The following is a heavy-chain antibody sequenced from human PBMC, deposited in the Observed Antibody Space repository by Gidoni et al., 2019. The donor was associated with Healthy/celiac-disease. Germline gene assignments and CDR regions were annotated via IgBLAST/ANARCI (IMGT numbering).Heavy chain of an antibody. J-gene: IGHJ4*02. V-gene: IGHV1-2*02. D-gene: IGHD2-15*01. CDR3: ARESPYCSGGSCYGFDY. Sequence: QVQLVQSGAEVKKPGASVKVSCKASGYTFTGYYMHWVRQAPGQGLEWMGWINPDSGGTNYAQKFQGRVTMTRYTSISTAYMELSRLRSDDTAVYYCARESPYCSGGSCYGFDYWGQGTLVTVSS. CDR1: GYTFTGYY. CDR2: INPDSGGT.